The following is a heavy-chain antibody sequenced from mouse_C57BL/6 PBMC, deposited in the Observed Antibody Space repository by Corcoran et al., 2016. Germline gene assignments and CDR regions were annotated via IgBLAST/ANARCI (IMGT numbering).Heavy chain of an antibody. D-gene: IGHD1-1*01. Sequence: QVQLKQSGAELVRPGASVTLSCKASGYTFTDYYINWVKQRPGQGLEWIARIYPGSGNTYYNEKFKGKATLTAEKSSSTAYMQLSSLTSEDSAVYFCARGAGSSSWFAYWGQGTLVTVSA. CDR1: GYTFTDYY. J-gene: IGHJ3*01. CDR2: IYPGSGNT. CDR3: ARGAGSSSWFAY. V-gene: IGHV1-76*01.